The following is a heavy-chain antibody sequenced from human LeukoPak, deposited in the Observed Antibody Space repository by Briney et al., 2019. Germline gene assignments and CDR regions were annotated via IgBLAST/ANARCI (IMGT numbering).Heavy chain of an antibody. D-gene: IGHD6-6*01. Sequence: PSETLSLTGTGSGGSISSYYWSWIRQPAGKGRKGSRRIYTGGSTNDKPSLESGITMSVETSKNEFSLKRSAGTAAEAAVYSCASDAGFKGQQLGYWGQGTLVTVSP. CDR2: IYTGGST. J-gene: IGHJ4*02. CDR1: GGSISSYY. CDR3: ASDAGFKGQQLGY. V-gene: IGHV4-4*07.